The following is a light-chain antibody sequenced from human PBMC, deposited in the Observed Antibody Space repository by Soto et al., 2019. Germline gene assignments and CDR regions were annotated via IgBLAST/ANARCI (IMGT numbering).Light chain of an antibody. J-gene: IGLJ3*02. CDR1: SSDVGGYDF. V-gene: IGLV2-14*01. CDR3: VSHTRSPSGV. CDR2: EVN. Sequence: QSALTQPASVSGSPGQSITISCTGTSSDVGGYDFVSWYQQHPGKVPKLMIYEVNKRPLEISNRFSGSKSGNTASLTISGLQADDEADYYCVSHTRSPSGVFGGGTKLTVL.